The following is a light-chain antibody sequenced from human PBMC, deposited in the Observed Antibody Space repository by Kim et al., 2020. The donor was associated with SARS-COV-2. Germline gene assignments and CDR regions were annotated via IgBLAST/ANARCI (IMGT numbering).Light chain of an antibody. V-gene: IGLV3-19*01. Sequence: LGQPVRITCQGDSLRSYYAICYQQNPGQAPVLVIYGKNNRPSGIPDRFSGSSSGNTASLTITGAQAEDEAEYYCNSRDSSGNHLRVFGGGTQLTVL. CDR1: SLRSYY. CDR2: GKN. J-gene: IGLJ3*02. CDR3: NSRDSSGNHLRV.